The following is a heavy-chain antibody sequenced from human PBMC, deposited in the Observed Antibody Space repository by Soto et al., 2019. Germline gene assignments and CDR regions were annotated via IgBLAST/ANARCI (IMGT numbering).Heavy chain of an antibody. V-gene: IGHV4-59*01. CDR1: GGSISSYY. CDR2: IYYSGST. D-gene: IGHD6-13*01. J-gene: IGHJ6*02. Sequence: SEILSLTCTVSGGSISSYYWSWIRQPPGKGLEWIGYIYYSGSTNYSPSLKSRVTISVDTSKNQFSLKLSSLRSEDTAVYYCARDPENSSSWPHYGMDVWGQGTTVTVSS. CDR3: ARDPENSSSWPHYGMDV.